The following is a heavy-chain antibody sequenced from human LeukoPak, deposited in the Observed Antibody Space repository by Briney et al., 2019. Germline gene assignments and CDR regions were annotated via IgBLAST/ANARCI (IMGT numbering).Heavy chain of an antibody. V-gene: IGHV3-15*01. J-gene: IGHJ4*02. CDR3: GESSGSYYSY. Sequence: PGGSLRLSCAASGFTFSNAWMSWVRQAPGKGLEWVGRIKSKTDGGTTDYAAPVKGRLTISRDDSKNTLYLQMNSLKTEDTAVYYCGESSGSYYSYWGQGTLVTVSS. CDR2: IKSKTDGGTT. D-gene: IGHD3-22*01. CDR1: GFTFSNAW.